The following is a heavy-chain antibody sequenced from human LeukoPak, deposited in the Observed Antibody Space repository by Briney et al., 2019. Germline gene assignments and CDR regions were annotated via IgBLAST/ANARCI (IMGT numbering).Heavy chain of an antibody. V-gene: IGHV4-59*01. CDR3: ASLSEYCSAGSCYLGWFDP. CDR1: GGSISSYY. CDR2: MYYSGST. J-gene: IGHJ5*02. D-gene: IGHD2-15*01. Sequence: SETLSLTCSVSGGSISSYYWSWIRQPPGKGLEWIGYMYYSGSTNYNPSLKSRVTMSVDTSKNQFSLKLNSVTAADTAVYYCASLSEYCSAGSCYLGWFDPWGQGTLVAVSS.